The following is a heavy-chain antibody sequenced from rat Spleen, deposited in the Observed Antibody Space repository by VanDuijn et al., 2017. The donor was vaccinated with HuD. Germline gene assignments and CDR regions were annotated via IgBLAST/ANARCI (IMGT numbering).Heavy chain of an antibody. V-gene: IGHV2S8*01. CDR3: ARSAKYYYDGSYYYVHFDY. J-gene: IGHJ2*01. D-gene: IGHD1-12*02. CDR2: ISSGGST. Sequence: QVQLKESGPGLVQPSQTLSLTCTVSGFSLTSNGVSWVRQTPGKGLEWIAAISSGGSTYYNSALKSRLSISRDTSKSQILLKMKSLQTEDTAMYFCARSAKYYYDGSYYYVHFDYWGQGVMVTVSS. CDR1: GFSLTSNG.